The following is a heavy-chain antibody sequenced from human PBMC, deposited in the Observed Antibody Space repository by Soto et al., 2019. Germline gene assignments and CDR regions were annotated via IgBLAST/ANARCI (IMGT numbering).Heavy chain of an antibody. CDR1: GFTFSSYG. J-gene: IGHJ4*01. D-gene: IGHD3-22*01. V-gene: IGHV3-30*18. Sequence: PGGSLRLSCAASGFTFSSYGMHWVRQAPGKGLEWVAAISYDGSNKYYADSVKGRFTISRDNSKNTLYLQMNSLRAEDTAVYYCEKEEYYSSGSYVTDYWGQGTLVTVSS. CDR2: ISYDGSNK. CDR3: EKEEYYSSGSYVTDY.